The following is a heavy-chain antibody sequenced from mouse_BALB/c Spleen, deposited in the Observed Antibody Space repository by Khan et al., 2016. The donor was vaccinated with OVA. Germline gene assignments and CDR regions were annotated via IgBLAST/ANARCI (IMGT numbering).Heavy chain of an antibody. D-gene: IGHD2-3*01. CDR3: ARWFDGYSSLYAMDY. J-gene: IGHJ4*01. CDR2: IWSDGNT. CDR1: GFSLTSYG. Sequence: QVQLKESGPGLVAPSQSLSITCTVSGFSLTSYGVHWVRQPPGKGLEWLVVIWSDGNTNYNSVLTSRLSISKDNSKSQVFLKMNSLQTDDTAIYYGARWFDGYSSLYAMDYWGQGTSVTVSS. V-gene: IGHV2-6*02.